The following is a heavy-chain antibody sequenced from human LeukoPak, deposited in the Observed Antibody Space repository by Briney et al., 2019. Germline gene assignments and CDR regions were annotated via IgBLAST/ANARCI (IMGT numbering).Heavy chain of an antibody. Sequence: SKTLSLTCTVSGGSISSSSYYWGWIRQPPGKGLEWIGSIYYSGSTYYNPSLKSRVTISVDTSKNQFSLKLSSVTAADTAVYYCARRLRGYSYRIDYWGQGTLVTVSS. V-gene: IGHV4-39*01. D-gene: IGHD5-18*01. J-gene: IGHJ4*02. CDR2: IYYSGST. CDR1: GGSISSSSYY. CDR3: ARRLRGYSYRIDY.